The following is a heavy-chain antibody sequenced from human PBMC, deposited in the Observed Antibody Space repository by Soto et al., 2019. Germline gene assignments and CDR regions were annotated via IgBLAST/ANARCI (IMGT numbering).Heavy chain of an antibody. CDR2: IKQDGGEK. J-gene: IGHJ4*02. D-gene: IGHD1-1*01. CDR3: VRDYRYPFDY. Sequence: HPGGSLRLSCAASGFTFSSYWMNWVRKAPGRGLEWVANIKQDGGEKNYVDSVKGRFTISRDNAKNSLYLQMNSLRVEDTAVYYCVRDYRYPFDYWGQGTLVTVSS. V-gene: IGHV3-7*01. CDR1: GFTFSSYW.